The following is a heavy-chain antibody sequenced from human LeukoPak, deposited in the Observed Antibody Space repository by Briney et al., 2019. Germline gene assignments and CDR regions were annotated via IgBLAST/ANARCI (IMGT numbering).Heavy chain of an antibody. D-gene: IGHD3-3*01. J-gene: IGHJ4*02. CDR1: GFTFSNYG. CDR3: ARDERLLSFLK. V-gene: IGHV3-23*01. Sequence: GGSLRLSCAASGFTFSNYGMSWVRPAPGKWLEWVSFTSGSGENSYYADSVKGRFTISRDNSKNTLYLQMNSLRAEDTAIYYCARDERLLSFLKWGQGTLVTVSS. CDR2: TSGSGENS.